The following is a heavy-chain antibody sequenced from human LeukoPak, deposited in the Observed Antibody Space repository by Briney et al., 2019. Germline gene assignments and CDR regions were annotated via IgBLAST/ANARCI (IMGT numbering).Heavy chain of an antibody. CDR3: APVVTFSVDAFDI. J-gene: IGHJ3*02. D-gene: IGHD4-23*01. CDR2: ISAYNGKT. V-gene: IGHV1-18*01. CDR1: GYTFTSYG. Sequence: GASVKVSCKASGYTFTSYGINWVRQAPGQGLEWMGWISAYNGKTNYAQKFQDRVIMTTDTSTSTAYMELRSLRSEDTAVYYCAPVVTFSVDAFDIWGQGTMVTVSS.